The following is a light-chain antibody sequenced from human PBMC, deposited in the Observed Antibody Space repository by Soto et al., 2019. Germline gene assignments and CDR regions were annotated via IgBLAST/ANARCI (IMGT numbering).Light chain of an antibody. CDR1: QSIRSN. V-gene: IGKV3-15*01. J-gene: IGKJ1*01. CDR2: NAS. Sequence: EIVLTQSPATLSVSPGERATLSCRASQSIRSNLAWFQQKPDQAPRLLIFNASIRATGIPARVSGSGSGTEFTLTISSLQSEDFGVYYCLQYIIWPERTFGQGTKVEVK. CDR3: LQYIIWPERT.